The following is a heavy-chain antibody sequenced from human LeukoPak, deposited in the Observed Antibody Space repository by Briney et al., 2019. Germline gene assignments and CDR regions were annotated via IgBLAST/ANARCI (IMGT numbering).Heavy chain of an antibody. D-gene: IGHD2-15*01. J-gene: IGHJ3*02. CDR3: ARARYCSGGSCYFDAFDI. V-gene: IGHV1-18*01. CDR2: ISAYNGNT. Sequence: GASVTVSCKASGYTFTSYGISWVRQAPGQGLEWMGWISAYNGNTNYAQKLQGRVTMTTDTSTSTAYMELRSLRSDDTAVYYCARARYCSGGSCYFDAFDIWGQGTMVTVSS. CDR1: GYTFTSYG.